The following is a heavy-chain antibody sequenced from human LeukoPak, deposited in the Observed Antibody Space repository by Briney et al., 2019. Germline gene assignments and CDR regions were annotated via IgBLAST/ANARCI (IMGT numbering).Heavy chain of an antibody. CDR1: GYTFTCYG. CDR2: ISAYNGNT. V-gene: IGHV1-18*01. Sequence: ASVKVSCKASGYTFTCYGISWVRQAPGQGLEWMGWISAYNGNTNYAQKLQGRVTMTTDTSTSTAYMELRSLRADDTAVYYCARGGQDPLWYYYMDVWGKETTVTVSS. D-gene: IGHD3-16*01. CDR3: ARGGQDPLWYYYMDV. J-gene: IGHJ6*03.